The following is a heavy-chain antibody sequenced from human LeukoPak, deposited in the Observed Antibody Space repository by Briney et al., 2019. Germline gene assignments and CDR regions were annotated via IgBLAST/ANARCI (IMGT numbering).Heavy chain of an antibody. CDR1: GFTFSSYS. CDR2: ISSSSSYI. CDR3: VRDHYTVVTPSVPYFDY. Sequence: PGGSLRLSCAASGFTFSSYSMNWVRQAPGKGLEWVSSISSSSSYIYYADSVKGRFTISRDNAKNSLYLQMNSLRAEDTAVYYCVRDHYTVVTPSVPYFDYWGQGTLVTVSS. D-gene: IGHD4-23*01. V-gene: IGHV3-21*01. J-gene: IGHJ4*02.